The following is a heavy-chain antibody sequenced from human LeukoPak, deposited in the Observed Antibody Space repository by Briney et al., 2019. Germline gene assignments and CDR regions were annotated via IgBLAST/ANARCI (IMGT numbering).Heavy chain of an antibody. CDR1: GFNFRTYV. Sequence: GGSLRLSCSASGFNFRTYVMHWVRQAPGKGLEWVALISYDGNNKYYADSVKAPFTISRDNSKNTLYLQMNSLRPEDTVVYYCAKDLLAVRLAWGQSPLVPVSS. D-gene: IGHD2/OR15-2a*01. CDR3: AKDLLAVRLA. J-gene: IGHJ1*01. V-gene: IGHV3-30-3*01. CDR2: ISYDGNNK.